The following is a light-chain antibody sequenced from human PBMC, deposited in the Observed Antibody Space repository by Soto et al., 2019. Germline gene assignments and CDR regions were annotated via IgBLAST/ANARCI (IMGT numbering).Light chain of an antibody. CDR3: QQYGSPWT. J-gene: IGKJ1*01. CDR1: QSVSSNY. V-gene: IGKV3-20*01. Sequence: EIVLTQSPGTLSLSPGERATLSCRASQSVSSNYLAWYQQKPGQAPRLLIYGASSRATGIPDRFSGSGSGTDFTLTISRLEPEDFAVYYCQQYGSPWTFGQGTKV. CDR2: GAS.